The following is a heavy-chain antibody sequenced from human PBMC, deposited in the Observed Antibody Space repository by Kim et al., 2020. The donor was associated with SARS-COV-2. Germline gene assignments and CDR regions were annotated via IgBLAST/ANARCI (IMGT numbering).Heavy chain of an antibody. D-gene: IGHD3-22*01. J-gene: IGHJ5*02. CDR2: IYTDGST. Sequence: GGSLRLSCVTSGFTFSKNYMSWVRQAPGKGLEWVSAIYTDGSTYYRESVKGRFTISRNNPKNTLYLHMGSLRGEDTAVYYCAAEGESHYDQALDPWGQGTLVTVSS. V-gene: IGHV3-53*01. CDR3: AAEGESHYDQALDP. CDR1: GFTFSKNY.